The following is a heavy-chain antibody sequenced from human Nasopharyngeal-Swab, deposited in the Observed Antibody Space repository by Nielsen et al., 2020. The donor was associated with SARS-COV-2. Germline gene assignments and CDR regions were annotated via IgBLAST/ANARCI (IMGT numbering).Heavy chain of an antibody. J-gene: IGHJ6*02. CDR1: GFTFSSYS. CDR3: ASLAAAGTNTYCYYGMDV. D-gene: IGHD6-13*01. V-gene: IGHV3-21*01. CDR2: ISSSSSYI. Sequence: GESLKISCAASGFTFSSYSMNWVRQAPGKGLEWVSSISSSSSYIYYADSVKGRFTISRDNAKNSLYLQMNSLRAEDTAVYYCASLAAAGTNTYCYYGMDVWGQGTTVTVSS.